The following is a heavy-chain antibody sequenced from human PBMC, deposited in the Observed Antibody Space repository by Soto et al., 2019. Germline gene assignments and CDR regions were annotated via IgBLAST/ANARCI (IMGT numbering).Heavy chain of an antibody. D-gene: IGHD2-21*02. CDR1: GFTFSSYA. Sequence: EVQLLESGGGLVQPGGSLRLSCAASGFTFSSYAMSWDLQAPGNGLEWVEAISGSGGSTYYADSVKGRFTISRDNSKNALILQMNSLSAEDTSVYYCANEAIVVVTAIVYYFDYGGQGTLVTVAA. J-gene: IGHJ4*02. CDR3: ANEAIVVVTAIVYYFDY. CDR2: ISGSGGST. V-gene: IGHV3-23*01.